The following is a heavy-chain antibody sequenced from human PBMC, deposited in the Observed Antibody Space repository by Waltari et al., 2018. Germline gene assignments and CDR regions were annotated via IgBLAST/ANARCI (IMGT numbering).Heavy chain of an antibody. D-gene: IGHD3-3*01. CDR2: IYYSGRT. V-gene: IGHV4-59*01. CDR1: GGSISSYY. Sequence: QVQLQESGPGLVKPSETLSLTCTVSGGSISSYYWSWIRQPPGKGLEWIGYIYYSGRTNYNPSLKSRVTISVDTSKNQFSLKLSSVTAADTAVYYCARAANYDFWSGYQSHGMDVWGQGTTVTVSS. CDR3: ARAANYDFWSGYQSHGMDV. J-gene: IGHJ6*02.